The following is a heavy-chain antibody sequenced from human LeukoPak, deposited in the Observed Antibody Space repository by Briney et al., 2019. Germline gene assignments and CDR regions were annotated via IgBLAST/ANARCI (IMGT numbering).Heavy chain of an antibody. CDR2: ISSSGSST. CDR1: GFTFSNYE. J-gene: IGHJ4*02. CDR3: AREDGSQLDY. V-gene: IGHV3-48*03. Sequence: GSLRLSCATSGFTFSNYEMSWVRQTPGKGLEWVSYISSSGSSTYYADSVKGRFNISRDNAKSSLCLQMDSLRAGDTAVYYCAREDGSQLDYWGRGTLATVSS. D-gene: IGHD1-26*01.